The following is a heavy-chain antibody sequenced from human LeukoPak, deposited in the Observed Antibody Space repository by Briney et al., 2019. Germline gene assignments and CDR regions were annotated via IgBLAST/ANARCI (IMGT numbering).Heavy chain of an antibody. D-gene: IGHD3-10*01. Sequence: HGESLKISCQGSGYSFHSYWIGCLRQTPGKGLEWMGIIYPGDSDTRYSPSFQGQVTISADKSINTAYLQWSSLKASDTAMYYCARDGSSAYYYFDYWGQGTLVTVSS. CDR2: IYPGDSDT. CDR3: ARDGSSAYYYFDY. J-gene: IGHJ4*02. CDR1: GYSFHSYW. V-gene: IGHV5-51*01.